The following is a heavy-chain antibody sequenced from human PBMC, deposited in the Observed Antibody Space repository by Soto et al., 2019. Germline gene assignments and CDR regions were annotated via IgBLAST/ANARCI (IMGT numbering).Heavy chain of an antibody. J-gene: IGHJ5*02. CDR1: GGTFSSYA. Sequence: ASVKVSCKASGGTFSSYAISWVRQAPGQGLEWMGGIIPIFGTANYAQKFQGRVTITADESTSTAYMELSSLRSEDTAVYYCARRLSCSGGSCYSGNNRWFDPWGQGTLVTVSS. CDR3: ARRLSCSGGSCYSGNNRWFDP. V-gene: IGHV1-69*13. D-gene: IGHD2-15*01. CDR2: IIPIFGTA.